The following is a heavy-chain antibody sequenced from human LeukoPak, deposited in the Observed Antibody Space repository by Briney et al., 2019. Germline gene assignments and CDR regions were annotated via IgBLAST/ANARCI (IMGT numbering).Heavy chain of an antibody. Sequence: GGSLRLSCAASGFTFSSYSMNWVRQAPGKWLELVAVISYDGSHKYYADSVKGRFSISRDNSKNTLYLQMNSLRADDTAVYYCAKGARGDTVTSIVGLNWFDPWGQGTLVTVSS. CDR2: ISYDGSHK. V-gene: IGHV3-30*18. CDR3: AKGARGDTVTSIVGLNWFDP. J-gene: IGHJ5*02. CDR1: GFTFSSYS. D-gene: IGHD4-17*01.